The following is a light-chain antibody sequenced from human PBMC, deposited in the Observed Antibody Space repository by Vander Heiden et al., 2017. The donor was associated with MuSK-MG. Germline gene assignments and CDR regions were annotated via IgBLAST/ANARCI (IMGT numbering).Light chain of an antibody. CDR3: QQRSNWPHT. V-gene: IGKV3-11*01. CDR1: QSVSSY. CDR2: DAS. Sequence: EIVLTQSPAPLSFSPADRATLSCRASQSVSSYLAWYQQKPGQAPMLLIYDASNRATGIPARFSGSGSGTDFTLTISILDPEDFAVYYCQQRSNWPHTFGGGTKVEIK. J-gene: IGKJ4*01.